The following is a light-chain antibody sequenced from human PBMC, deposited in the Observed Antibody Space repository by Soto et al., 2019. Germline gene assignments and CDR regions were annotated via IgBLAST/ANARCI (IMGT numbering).Light chain of an antibody. V-gene: IGKV1-39*01. CDR2: AAS. Sequence: DVKMTHAPSTLSASEGERGSITCRASQSISSWLAWYQQKPGKAPKLLIYAASSLQSGVPSRFSVSGSGTDFTLTISSLQPEEFSTSYCQQSDSTPYTFGQGTKVDI. CDR3: QQSDSTPYT. CDR1: QSISSW. J-gene: IGKJ2*01.